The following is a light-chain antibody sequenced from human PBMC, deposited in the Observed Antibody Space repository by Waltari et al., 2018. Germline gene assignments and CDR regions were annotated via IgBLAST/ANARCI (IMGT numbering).Light chain of an antibody. Sequence: TVETQEPSLSVSPGTTVTQTCRLISDSVTTSNYHSWYQQTPGQAPRTLIYSTNSRPPGGPDRFSGSILGNKAALTISGTQADDESDYHCILYMGSGIWVFGGGTRLTVL. V-gene: IGLV8-61*01. CDR2: STN. CDR3: ILYMGSGIWV. CDR1: SDSVTTSNY. J-gene: IGLJ3*02.